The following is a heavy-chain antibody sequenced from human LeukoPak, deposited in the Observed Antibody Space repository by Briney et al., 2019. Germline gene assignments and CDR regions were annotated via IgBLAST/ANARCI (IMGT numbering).Heavy chain of an antibody. V-gene: IGHV4-59*01. Sequence: PSETLSLTCTVSGGSISSYYWSWIRQPPGKGLEWIGYIYYSGSTNYNPSLKSRVTISVDTSKNQFSLKLSSVTAADTAVYHCAMTYCSSTSCYLGYWGQGTLVTVSS. D-gene: IGHD2-2*01. CDR3: AMTYCSSTSCYLGY. CDR1: GGSISSYY. CDR2: IYYSGST. J-gene: IGHJ4*02.